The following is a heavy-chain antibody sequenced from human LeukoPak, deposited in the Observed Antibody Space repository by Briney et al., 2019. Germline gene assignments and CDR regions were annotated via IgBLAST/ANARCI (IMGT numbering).Heavy chain of an antibody. CDR3: ASTAGYSYGQYYSDY. Sequence: ASVKVSCKASGYTFTSYGISWVRQAPGQGLEWMGWISAYNGNTNYAQKLQGRVTMTTDTSTSTAYMELRSLRSDDTAVYYCASTAGYSYGQYYSDYWGQGTLVTVSS. V-gene: IGHV1-18*04. J-gene: IGHJ4*02. CDR2: ISAYNGNT. D-gene: IGHD5-18*01. CDR1: GYTFTSYG.